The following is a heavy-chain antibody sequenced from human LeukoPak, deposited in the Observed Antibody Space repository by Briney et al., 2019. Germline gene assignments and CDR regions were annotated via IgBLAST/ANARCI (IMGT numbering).Heavy chain of an antibody. J-gene: IGHJ4*02. CDR1: GFTVSTNY. CDR3: ARGSSLAAAARGFDY. V-gene: IGHV3-66*02. CDR2: IYSGGGA. Sequence: GGSLILSCAASGFTVSTNYMGWVRQAPGKGLDWVSVIYSGGGAYYADSVKDRFTIFRDTSKNTLYLQMNSLRPEDTAVYYCARGSSLAAAARGFDYWGQGTLVTVSS. D-gene: IGHD6-25*01.